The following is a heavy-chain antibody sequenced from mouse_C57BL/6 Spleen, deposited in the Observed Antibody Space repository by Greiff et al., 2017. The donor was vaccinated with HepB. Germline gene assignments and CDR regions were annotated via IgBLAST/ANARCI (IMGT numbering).Heavy chain of an antibody. J-gene: IGHJ4*01. CDR3: AREGSYSNYAMDY. D-gene: IGHD2-5*01. CDR1: GFSLTSYG. Sequence: VKVEESGPGLVAPSQSLSITCTVSGFSLTSYGVHWVRQPPGKGLEWLVVIWSDGSTTYNSALKSRLSISKDNSKSQVFLKMNSLQTDDTAMYYCAREGSYSNYAMDYWGQGTSVTVSS. CDR2: IWSDGST. V-gene: IGHV2-6*03.